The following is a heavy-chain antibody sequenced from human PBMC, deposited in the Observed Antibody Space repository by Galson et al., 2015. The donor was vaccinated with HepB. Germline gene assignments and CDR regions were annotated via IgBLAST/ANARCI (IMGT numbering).Heavy chain of an antibody. CDR1: GFTVTKNH. Sequence: SLRLSCAASGFTVTKNHMTWVRQAPGKGLEWLSIIYSVGTTYYADSVKGRFTIPRDNSKNTLYLQMNSLRAEDTAIYYCLGFPGYWGQGTLVTVSS. V-gene: IGHV3-53*01. CDR3: LGFPGY. D-gene: IGHD2-15*01. CDR2: IYSVGTT. J-gene: IGHJ4*02.